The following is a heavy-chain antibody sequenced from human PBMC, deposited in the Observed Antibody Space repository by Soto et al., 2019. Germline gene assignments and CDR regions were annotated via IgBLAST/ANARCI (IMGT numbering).Heavy chain of an antibody. D-gene: IGHD5-12*01. V-gene: IGHV4-30-2*01. CDR2: IYHSGST. CDR1: GGSISSGGYS. Sequence: QLQLQESGSGLVKPSQTLSLTCAVSGGSISSGGYSWSWIRQPPGKGLEWIGYIYHSGSTYYNPSLKSRVTISVDRSKTQVSLKLSSVTAADTAVYSCAAGGGLPRYYWGQGTLVTVSS. CDR3: AAGGGLPRYY. J-gene: IGHJ4*02.